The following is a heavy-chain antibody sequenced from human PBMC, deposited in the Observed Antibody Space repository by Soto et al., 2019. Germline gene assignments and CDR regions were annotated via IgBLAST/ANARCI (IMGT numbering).Heavy chain of an antibody. V-gene: IGHV3-23*01. Sequence: GGSLILSCAASGFTFSSYAMSWVRQAPGKGLEWVSAISGSGGSTYYADSVKGRFTISRDNSKNTLYLQMNSLRAEDTAVYYCTKRLGSTATTYGDSWGQGTLVTGSS. CDR2: ISGSGGST. D-gene: IGHD1-1*01. J-gene: IGHJ4*02. CDR1: GFTFSSYA. CDR3: TKRLGSTATTYGDS.